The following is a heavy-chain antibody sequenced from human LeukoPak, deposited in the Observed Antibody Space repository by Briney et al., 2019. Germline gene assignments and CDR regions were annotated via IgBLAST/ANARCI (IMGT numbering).Heavy chain of an antibody. V-gene: IGHV3-23*01. CDR1: GFTFSRYD. Sequence: GGSLRLSCAASGFTFSRYDMSWVRQAPGKGLEWVSGISDTGESTYYVDSVKGRFTISRDNSKNTLYLQMNSLRAEDTAVYHCAKERTGTTAYFDYWGQGTLVTVSS. CDR3: AKERTGTTAYFDY. CDR2: ISDTGEST. J-gene: IGHJ4*02. D-gene: IGHD4-17*01.